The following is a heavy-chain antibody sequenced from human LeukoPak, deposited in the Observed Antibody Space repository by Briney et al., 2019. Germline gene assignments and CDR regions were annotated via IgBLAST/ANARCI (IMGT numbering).Heavy chain of an antibody. J-gene: IGHJ3*02. CDR1: GGSISSYY. V-gene: IGHV4-4*07. Sequence: SETLSLTCTVSGGSISSYYWSWIRQPAGKGLEWIGRIYTSGSTNYNPSLKSRVTISVDTSKSQFSLKLSSVTAADTAVYYCARASLASMVRGVIGAFDIWGQGTMVTVSS. CDR2: IYTSGST. D-gene: IGHD3-10*01. CDR3: ARASLASMVRGVIGAFDI.